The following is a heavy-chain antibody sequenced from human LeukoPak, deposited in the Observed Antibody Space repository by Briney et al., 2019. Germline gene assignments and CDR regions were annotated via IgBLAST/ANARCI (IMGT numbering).Heavy chain of an antibody. J-gene: IGHJ4*02. V-gene: IGHV1-69*16. CDR3: ARGGVVVHGYNSPHFDY. Sequence: GASVKVSCKASGGTFSSYTIGWVRQAPGQGLEWMGRIIPILGIANYAQKFQGRVTITTDESTSTAYMELSSLRSEDTAVYYCARGGVVVHGYNSPHFDYWGQGTLVTVSS. CDR2: IIPILGIA. D-gene: IGHD5-24*01. CDR1: GGTFSSYT.